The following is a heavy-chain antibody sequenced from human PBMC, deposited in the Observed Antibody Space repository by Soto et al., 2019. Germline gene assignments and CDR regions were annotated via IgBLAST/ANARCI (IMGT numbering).Heavy chain of an antibody. CDR2: INPNSGGT. V-gene: IGHV1-2*04. J-gene: IGHJ6*02. D-gene: IGHD3-3*01. Sequence: ASVKVSCKASGYTFTCYYMHWVRQAPGQGLEWMGWINPNSGGTNYAQKFQGWVTMTRDTSISTAYMELSRLRSDDTAVYYCARDLGSAYYDFWSGYYPHYYYGMDVWGQGTTVTVSS. CDR3: ARDLGSAYYDFWSGYYPHYYYGMDV. CDR1: GYTFTCYY.